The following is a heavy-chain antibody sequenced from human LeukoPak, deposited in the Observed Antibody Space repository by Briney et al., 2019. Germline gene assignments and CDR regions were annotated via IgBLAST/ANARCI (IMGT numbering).Heavy chain of an antibody. D-gene: IGHD3-16*02. Sequence: GGSLRLSCAASGFTFSSYAMHWVRQAPGKGLEWVAVISYDGSNKYYADSVKGRFTISRDNSKNTLYLQMNSLRAEDTAVYYCARDRDRSPRYYWGQGTMVTVSS. J-gene: IGHJ4*02. CDR2: ISYDGSNK. V-gene: IGHV3-30-3*01. CDR3: ARDRDRSPRYY. CDR1: GFTFSSYA.